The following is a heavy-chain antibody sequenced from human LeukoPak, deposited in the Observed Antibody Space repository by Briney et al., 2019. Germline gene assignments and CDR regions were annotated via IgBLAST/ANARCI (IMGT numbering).Heavy chain of an antibody. D-gene: IGHD3-22*01. CDR3: ARDKRDSSGYKTLGAFDI. Sequence: SETLSLTCAVSGGSISSSNWWSWVRQPPGKGLEWIGEIYHSGSTNYNPSLKSRVTISVDKSKNQFSLKLSSVTAADTAVYYCARDKRDSSGYKTLGAFDIWGQGTMVTVSS. CDR1: GGSISSSNW. V-gene: IGHV4-4*02. J-gene: IGHJ3*02. CDR2: IYHSGST.